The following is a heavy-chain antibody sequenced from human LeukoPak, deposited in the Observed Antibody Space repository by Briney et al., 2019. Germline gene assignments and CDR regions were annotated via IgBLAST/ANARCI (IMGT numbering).Heavy chain of an antibody. D-gene: IGHD3-9*01. Sequence: GGSLRLSCATSGLTFSSYAMSWVRQAPGKGLEWVSGIGASGGSTYYADSVKGRFTISRDNSKNTLYLQMNSLRTEDTAVYYCAKAEGYDILTGLDYWGQGTLVTVSS. CDR3: AKAEGYDILTGLDY. V-gene: IGHV3-23*01. CDR2: IGASGGST. J-gene: IGHJ4*02. CDR1: GLTFSSYA.